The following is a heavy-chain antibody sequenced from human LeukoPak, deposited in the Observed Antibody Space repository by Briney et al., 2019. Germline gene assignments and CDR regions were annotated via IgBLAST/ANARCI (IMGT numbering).Heavy chain of an antibody. CDR3: ARGGAVAGTRGSYYYYYYYMDV. CDR1: GGSMSSYY. D-gene: IGHD6-19*01. CDR2: IYTSGST. Sequence: SETLSLTCTVSGGSMSSYYWSWMRQPAGKGLEWIGRIYTSGSTNYNPSLKSRVTISVDKSKNQFSLKLSSVTAADTAVYYWARGGAVAGTRGSYYYYYYYMDVWGKGTTVTVSS. V-gene: IGHV4-4*07. J-gene: IGHJ6*03.